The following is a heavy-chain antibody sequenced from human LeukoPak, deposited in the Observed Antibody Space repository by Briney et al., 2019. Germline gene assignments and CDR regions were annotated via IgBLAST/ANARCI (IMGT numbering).Heavy chain of an antibody. J-gene: IGHJ4*02. Sequence: ASVKVSCKASGYTFTNYYMHWVRQAPGQGLEWMGIINPSGGSTSYAQKFQGRVTITRDTSTSTVYMELSSLRSEDTAVYYCARGTTSGFGEEIKYDYWGQGTLVTVSS. CDR1: GYTFTNYY. V-gene: IGHV1-46*01. CDR3: ARGTTSGFGEEIKYDY. CDR2: INPSGGST. D-gene: IGHD3-10*01.